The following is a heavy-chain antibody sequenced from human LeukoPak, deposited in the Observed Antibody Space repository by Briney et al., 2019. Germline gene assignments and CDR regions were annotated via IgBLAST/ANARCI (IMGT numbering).Heavy chain of an antibody. CDR1: GFTFSNAW. Sequence: GSLRLSCAASGFTFSNAWMSWVRQAPGKGLEWVGRIKSKTDGGTTDYAAPVKGRFTISRDDSKNTLYLQMNSLKTEDTAVYYCANAGSSTLFDYWGQGTLVTVSS. CDR3: ANAGSSTLFDY. J-gene: IGHJ4*02. CDR2: IKSKTDGGTT. V-gene: IGHV3-15*01. D-gene: IGHD3-10*01.